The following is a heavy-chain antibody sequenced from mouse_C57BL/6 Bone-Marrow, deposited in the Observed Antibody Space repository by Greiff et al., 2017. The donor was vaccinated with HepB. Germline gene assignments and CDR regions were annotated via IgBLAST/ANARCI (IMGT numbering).Heavy chain of an antibody. CDR1: GYTFTSYW. Sequence: VQLQQPGAELVMPGASVKLSCKASGYTFTSYWMHWVKQRPGQGLEWIGEIDPSDSDTNYNQKFKGKSTLTVDKSSSTAYMQLSSLTSEDSAVYYCARGLLRKGYYAMDYWGQGTSVTVSS. D-gene: IGHD1-1*01. CDR3: ARGLLRKGYYAMDY. J-gene: IGHJ4*01. CDR2: IDPSDSDT. V-gene: IGHV1-69*01.